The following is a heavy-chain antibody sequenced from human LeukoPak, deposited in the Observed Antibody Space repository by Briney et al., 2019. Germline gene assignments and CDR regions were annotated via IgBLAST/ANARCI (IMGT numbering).Heavy chain of an antibody. V-gene: IGHV4-34*01. D-gene: IGHD5/OR15-5a*01. CDR1: GGSFSGYY. J-gene: IGHJ5*02. Sequence: SETLSLTCAVYGGSFSGYYWSWIRQPPGKGLEWIGEINHSGGTNYNPSLKSRVTISVDTSKNQFSLKLSSVTAADTAVYYCARGAWDIVSFDPWGQGTLVTVSS. CDR3: ARGAWDIVSFDP. CDR2: INHSGGT.